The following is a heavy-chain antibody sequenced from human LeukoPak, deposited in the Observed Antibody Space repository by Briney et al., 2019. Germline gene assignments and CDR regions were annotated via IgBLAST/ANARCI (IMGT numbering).Heavy chain of an antibody. V-gene: IGHV4-39*07. Sequence: SETLSLTCTVSGGSISSSSYYWGWIRQPPGKGLEWIGSIYYSGSTYYNPSLKSRVTISVDTFKNQFSLKLSSVTAADTAVYYCARDRRDGYNDYYYYYMDVWGKGTTVTISS. CDR3: ARDRRDGYNDYYYYYMDV. D-gene: IGHD5-24*01. CDR2: IYYSGST. CDR1: GGSISSSSYY. J-gene: IGHJ6*03.